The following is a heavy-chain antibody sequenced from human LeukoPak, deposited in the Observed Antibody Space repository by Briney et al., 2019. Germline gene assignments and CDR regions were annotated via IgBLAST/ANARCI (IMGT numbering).Heavy chain of an antibody. Sequence: SETLSLTCTVSGGSISSGNYYWSWIRQPPGKGLEWIGYISHSGSTYYNPSLKSRLTILVDRSKNQFSPKLSSVTAADTAVYYCARGLYSSGWRGVYYFDYWGQGTLVTVSS. J-gene: IGHJ4*02. CDR1: GGSISSGNYY. V-gene: IGHV4-30-2*01. D-gene: IGHD6-19*01. CDR2: ISHSGST. CDR3: ARGLYSSGWRGVYYFDY.